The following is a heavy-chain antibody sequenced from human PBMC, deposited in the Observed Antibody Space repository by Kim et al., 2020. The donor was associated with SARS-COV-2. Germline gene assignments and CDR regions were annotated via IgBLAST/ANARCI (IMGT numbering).Heavy chain of an antibody. J-gene: IGHJ5*02. Sequence: IKSRVTISVDTSKNQFSLRLSSVTAADTAVYYCARPRSSDSSGYYYFDPWGPGTLVTVSS. D-gene: IGHD3-22*01. V-gene: IGHV4-39*01. CDR3: ARPRSSDSSGYYYFDP.